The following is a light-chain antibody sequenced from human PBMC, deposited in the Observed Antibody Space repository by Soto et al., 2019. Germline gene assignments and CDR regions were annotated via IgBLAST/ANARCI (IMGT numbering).Light chain of an antibody. CDR3: QQYGGSPPT. Sequence: EIVLTQSPGTLSLSPGESAALCCRASLSISNNFLAWYQRKPGQAPRLLIYGASYRATDIPYRFSGSGSGTDFTLTITRLEPDDFAVYYCQQYGGSPPTFGQGTTVEVK. CDR1: LSISNNF. J-gene: IGKJ1*01. V-gene: IGKV3-20*01. CDR2: GAS.